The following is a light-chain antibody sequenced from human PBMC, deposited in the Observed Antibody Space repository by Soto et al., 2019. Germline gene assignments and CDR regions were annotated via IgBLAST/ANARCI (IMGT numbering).Light chain of an antibody. Sequence: EVVSTHCPGTLSLSPGERVTLSCMSTESISGNYLSWYQHKPGQAPRLLISGTYTRATGIPDRFSGRGSGTDFSLTIRRLEHGDFAVYYCQHYGDSLSITFGQGTRLELK. CDR1: ESISGNY. J-gene: IGKJ5*01. CDR2: GTY. CDR3: QHYGDSLSIT. V-gene: IGKV3-20*01.